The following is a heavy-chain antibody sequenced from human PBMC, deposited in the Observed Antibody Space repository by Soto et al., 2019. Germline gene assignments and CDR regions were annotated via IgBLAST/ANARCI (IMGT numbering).Heavy chain of an antibody. CDR2: IWYDGSNK. J-gene: IGHJ4*02. D-gene: IGHD2-15*01. Sequence: GGSLRLSCAASGFTFSSYGMHWVRQAPGKGLEWVALIWYDGSNKYYADSVKGRFSISRDNSKNTLYLQMNTLTAEDTAVYYCAMAGLQLLPRAPVYWGRGTLVTVSS. CDR3: AMAGLQLLPRAPVY. CDR1: GFTFSSYG. V-gene: IGHV3-33*01.